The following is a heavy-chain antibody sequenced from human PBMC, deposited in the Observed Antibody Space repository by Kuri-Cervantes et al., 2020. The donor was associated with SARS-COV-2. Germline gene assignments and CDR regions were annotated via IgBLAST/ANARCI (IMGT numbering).Heavy chain of an antibody. D-gene: IGHD3-3*01. J-gene: IGHJ3*02. Sequence: GGSLRLSCKGSGYTFTSYWIAWVRQMPGKGLEWMGIIYPGDSDIRYGPSFQGQVTISADKSISTAYLQWSSLKASDTAMYYCARFCTYYDFWSGYRTDDAFDIWGQGTMVTVSS. CDR3: ARFCTYYDFWSGYRTDDAFDI. V-gene: IGHV5-51*01. CDR2: IYPGDSDI. CDR1: GYTFTSYW.